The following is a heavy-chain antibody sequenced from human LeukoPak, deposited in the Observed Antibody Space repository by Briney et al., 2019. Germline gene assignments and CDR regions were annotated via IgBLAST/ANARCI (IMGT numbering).Heavy chain of an antibody. D-gene: IGHD3-22*01. CDR2: IYYSGST. Sequence: SDTLSLTCTVSGGSVSSGNYYWSWIRQPPGKGLDWIGYIYYSGSTNYNPSLKSRVTISVDTSKNQFSLRLSSVTAADTAVYYCARDPSGYFNYWGQGTLATVSS. CDR3: ARDPSGYFNY. V-gene: IGHV4-61*01. CDR1: GGSVSSGNYY. J-gene: IGHJ4*02.